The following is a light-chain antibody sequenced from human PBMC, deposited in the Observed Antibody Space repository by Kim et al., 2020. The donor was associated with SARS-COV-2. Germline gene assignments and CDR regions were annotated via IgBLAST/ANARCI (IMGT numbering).Light chain of an antibody. CDR1: SLRSYY. Sequence: ALGQTVRITCQGDSLRSYYASWYQQKPGPATVLVIYGKNNRPSGIPDRFSGSSSGNTASLTITGAQAEDEADYYCNSRDSSGNHWVFGGGTQLTVL. CDR2: GKN. J-gene: IGLJ3*02. CDR3: NSRDSSGNHWV. V-gene: IGLV3-19*01.